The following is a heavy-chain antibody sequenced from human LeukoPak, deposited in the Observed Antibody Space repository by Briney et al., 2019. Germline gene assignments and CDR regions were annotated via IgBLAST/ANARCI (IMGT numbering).Heavy chain of an antibody. J-gene: IGHJ6*04. Sequence: RASVKVSCKASGGTFSSYAISWVRQAPGQGLEWMGGIIPILGTANYAQKFQGRVTITADESTSTAYMELSSLRSEDTAVYYCARIPRTPGDYGMDVWGKGTTVTVSS. CDR3: ARIPRTPGDYGMDV. CDR2: IIPILGTA. V-gene: IGHV1-69*13. CDR1: GGTFSSYA. D-gene: IGHD3-10*01.